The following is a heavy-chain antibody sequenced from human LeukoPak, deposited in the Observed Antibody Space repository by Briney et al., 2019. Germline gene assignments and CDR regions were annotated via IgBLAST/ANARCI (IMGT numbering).Heavy chain of an antibody. Sequence: SETLSLTCAVYGGSFSGYYWSWIRQPPGKGLEWIGEINHSGSTNYNPSLKSRVTISVDTSKNQFSLKLSSVTAADTAVYYCARHKEFTYYDILTGYYFDYWGQGTLVTVSS. CDR1: GGSFSGYY. V-gene: IGHV4-34*01. D-gene: IGHD3-9*01. CDR3: ARHKEFTYYDILTGYYFDY. J-gene: IGHJ4*02. CDR2: INHSGST.